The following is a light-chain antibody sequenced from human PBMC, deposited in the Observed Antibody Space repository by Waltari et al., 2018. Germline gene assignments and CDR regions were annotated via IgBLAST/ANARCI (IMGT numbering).Light chain of an antibody. CDR1: SSDVGGYNY. CDR2: DVS. V-gene: IGLV2-14*03. CDR3: SSYTSSSTLV. J-gene: IGLJ2*01. Sequence: QSALTQPASVSGSTGQSITISCTGTSSDVGGYNYVSWYQQHPGKAPKLLIYDVSNRPSGVSNRFSGSKSGTTASLTISGLQAEDEADYYCSSYTSSSTLVFGGGTKLTVL.